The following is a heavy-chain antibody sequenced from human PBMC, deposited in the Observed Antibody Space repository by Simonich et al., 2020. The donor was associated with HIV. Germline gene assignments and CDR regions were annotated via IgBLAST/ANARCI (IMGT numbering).Heavy chain of an antibody. Sequence: QVQLVQSGAEVKKPGASVKVSCKVSGHTLTELSMHWVRQAPGKGVEWMGGVNPEDGETIYAQKFQGRVTMTEDSSTDTAHMELSSLTSEDTAVYFCAAVKYYYDSSGFSYDGVDVWGQGTMVTVSS. CDR3: AAVKYYYDSSGFSYDGVDV. D-gene: IGHD3-22*01. V-gene: IGHV1-24*01. CDR1: GHTLTELS. J-gene: IGHJ3*01. CDR2: VNPEDGET.